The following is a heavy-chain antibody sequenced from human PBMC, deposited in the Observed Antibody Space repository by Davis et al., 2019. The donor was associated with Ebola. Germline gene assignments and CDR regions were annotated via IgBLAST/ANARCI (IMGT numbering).Heavy chain of an antibody. V-gene: IGHV4-39*01. CDR1: GGSISSSSYY. Sequence: PSETLSLTCTVSGGSISSSSYYWGWIRQPPGKGLEWIGEINHSGSTNYNPSLKSRVTISVDTSKNQFSLKLSSVTAADTAVYYCARHQSWVEGSYYFDYWGQGTLVTVSS. D-gene: IGHD1-26*01. CDR3: ARHQSWVEGSYYFDY. J-gene: IGHJ4*02. CDR2: INHSGST.